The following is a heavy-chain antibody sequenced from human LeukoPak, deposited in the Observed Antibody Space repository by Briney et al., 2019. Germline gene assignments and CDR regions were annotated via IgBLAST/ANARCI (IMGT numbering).Heavy chain of an antibody. CDR2: ISGSGGST. D-gene: IGHD2-2*01. Sequence: PGGSLRLSCAASGFTFSSYAMSWVRQAPGKGLEWVSAISGSGGSTYYADSVKGRFTISRDNSKNTLYLQMNSLRAEDTVVYYCAKSLRTRYCSSTSCYGYWYYGMDVWGQGTTVTVSS. CDR1: GFTFSSYA. J-gene: IGHJ6*02. V-gene: IGHV3-23*01. CDR3: AKSLRTRYCSSTSCYGYWYYGMDV.